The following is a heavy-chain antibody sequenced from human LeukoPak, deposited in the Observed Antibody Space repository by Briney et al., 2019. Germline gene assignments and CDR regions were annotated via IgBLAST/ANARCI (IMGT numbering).Heavy chain of an antibody. CDR3: AKGSSGYFVDL. J-gene: IGHJ5*02. Sequence: GGSLRLSCAASVFSFNDYGLIWVRQAPGEGLEWGSAISNDGGGTNYADFVKGRFTISRDNSKTTLFLQMNSLRAEDTALYYCAKGSSGYFVDLWGQGTLVTVSS. CDR1: VFSFNDYG. CDR2: ISNDGGGT. V-gene: IGHV3-23*01. D-gene: IGHD3-22*01.